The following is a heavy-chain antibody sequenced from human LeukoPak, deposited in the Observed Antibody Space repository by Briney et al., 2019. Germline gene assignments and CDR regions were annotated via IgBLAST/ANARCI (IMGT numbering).Heavy chain of an antibody. CDR3: ARQGFVASYGVGV. J-gene: IGHJ6*02. V-gene: IGHV5-51*01. Sequence: PGESLKIPCKGSGYSFKNYWIAWVRQTPGKGLEWMGIIYPGDSNTRYNPSFQGQVTISADKSISTAYLQWGSLKASDTAKYYCARQGFVASYGVGVWGQGTTVTVSS. CDR2: IYPGDSNT. CDR1: GYSFKNYW.